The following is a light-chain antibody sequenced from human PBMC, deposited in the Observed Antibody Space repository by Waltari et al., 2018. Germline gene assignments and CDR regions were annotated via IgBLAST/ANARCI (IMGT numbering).Light chain of an antibody. J-gene: IGKJ1*01. CDR2: DTS. CDR3: LQYHSAPRT. CDR1: QSVDKY. Sequence: EIVLTQSPATLSLSPGERATLSCRASQSVDKYFAWYQKKPGQAPRLLIYDTSIRATGIPARLSGSGSGTDFTLTISSLQAEDVAVYYCLQYHSAPRTFGQGTKVEIE. V-gene: IGKV3-11*01.